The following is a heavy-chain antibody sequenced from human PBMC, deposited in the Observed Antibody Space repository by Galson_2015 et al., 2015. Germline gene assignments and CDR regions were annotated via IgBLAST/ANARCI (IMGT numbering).Heavy chain of an antibody. D-gene: IGHD2-15*01. CDR1: GYTFTGYY. V-gene: IGHV1-2*04. J-gene: IGHJ5*02. CDR2: INPNSGGT. CDR3: ARGYPVVVVAATQRKFDP. Sequence: SVKVSCKASGYTFTGYYMHRVRQAPGQGLEWMGWINPNSGGTNYAQKFQGWVTMTSDTSISTAYMELSRLRSDDTAVYYCARGYPVVVVAATQRKFDPWGQGSLVAVSS.